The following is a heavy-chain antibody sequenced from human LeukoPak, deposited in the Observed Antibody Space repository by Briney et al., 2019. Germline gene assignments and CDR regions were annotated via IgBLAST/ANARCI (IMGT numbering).Heavy chain of an antibody. J-gene: IGHJ6*04. CDR2: IYYSGST. V-gene: IGHV4-31*03. CDR3: ARWGREYGMDV. D-gene: IGHD3-16*01. Sequence: PSETLSLTCTVSGGSISSGGYYWSWIRQHPGTGLEWIGYIYYSGSTYYNPSLKSRVTISVDTSKNQFSLKLSSVTAADTAVYYCARWGREYGMDVWGKGTTVTVSS. CDR1: GGSISSGGYY.